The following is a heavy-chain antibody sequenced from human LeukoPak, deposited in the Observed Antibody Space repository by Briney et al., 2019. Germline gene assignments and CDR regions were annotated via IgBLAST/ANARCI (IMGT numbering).Heavy chain of an antibody. J-gene: IGHJ4*02. D-gene: IGHD3-22*01. V-gene: IGHV3-48*01. CDR1: GFTFSSYE. CDR3: AKDPTHYRVWDYYETIGLSY. Sequence: PGGSLRLSCAASGFTFSSYEMNWVRQAPGKGLEWVSYISRSSTTIYYADSVKGRFTISRDNSKNTLNLQMNSLRAEDTAVYYCAKDPTHYRVWDYYETIGLSYWGQGTLVTVSS. CDR2: ISRSSTTI.